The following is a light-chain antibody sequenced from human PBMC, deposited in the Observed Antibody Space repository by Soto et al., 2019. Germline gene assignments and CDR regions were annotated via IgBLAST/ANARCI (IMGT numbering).Light chain of an antibody. CDR1: QDISNY. Sequence: DIQMTQSPSSLSASVGDRVTNTCQASQDISNYLNWYQQKPGKAPKLLIYDASNLETGVPSRFSGSVSGTDFTFTISGLQPEDTATYYCQQYENPLLTFGGGTKVEIK. V-gene: IGKV1-33*01. CDR3: QQYENPLLT. CDR2: DAS. J-gene: IGKJ4*01.